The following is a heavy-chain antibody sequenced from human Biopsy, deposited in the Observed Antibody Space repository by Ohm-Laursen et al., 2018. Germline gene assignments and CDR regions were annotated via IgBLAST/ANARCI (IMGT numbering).Heavy chain of an antibody. D-gene: IGHD3-22*01. V-gene: IGHV4-34*01. J-gene: IGHJ6*02. CDR3: VRGVDYYDPYHYYALDV. CDR2: INHSGRT. Sequence: SDTLSLTCAVYGESFNGYYWSWIRRTPGKGLEWIGEINHSGRTNYNPSLKSRVTISVDTSKNHFSLKVRSVTAADTAVYYCVRGVDYYDPYHYYALDVWGQGTTVTVSS. CDR1: GESFNGYY.